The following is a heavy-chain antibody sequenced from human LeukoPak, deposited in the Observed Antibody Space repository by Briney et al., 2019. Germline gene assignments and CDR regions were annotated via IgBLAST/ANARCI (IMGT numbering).Heavy chain of an antibody. Sequence: SVKVSCKASGFTSTSSTIQWVRQARGQRLEWIGWIVVGSGNTNYAQKFQERVIITRDMSTTTVYMELSSLRSEDTAVYYCAGTPWFGELTLDYWGQGTLVTVSS. CDR3: AGTPWFGELTLDY. D-gene: IGHD3-10*01. CDR2: IVVGSGNT. J-gene: IGHJ4*02. CDR1: GFTSTSST. V-gene: IGHV1-58*02.